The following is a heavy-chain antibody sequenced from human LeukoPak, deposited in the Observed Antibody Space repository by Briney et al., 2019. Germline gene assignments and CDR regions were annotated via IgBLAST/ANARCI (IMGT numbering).Heavy chain of an antibody. J-gene: IGHJ4*02. CDR2: ISDSGNT. Sequence: KPSETLSLTCTVSGGSISSRSYYWGWIRQPPGKGLEWIGKISDSGNTYYSPSLRSRVTISIDMSKNQFSLKLSSVTATDTAVYYCARVRGTGSYWGQGTLVTVSS. CDR3: ARVRGTGSY. CDR1: GGSISSRSYY. V-gene: IGHV4-39*01. D-gene: IGHD3-10*01.